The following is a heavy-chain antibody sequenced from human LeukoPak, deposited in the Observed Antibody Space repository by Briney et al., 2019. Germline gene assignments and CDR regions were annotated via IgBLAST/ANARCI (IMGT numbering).Heavy chain of an antibody. Sequence: GGSLRLSCAASGFTVSSNYMSWVRQAPGKGLEWVSVIHSGGSTYYTDSVKGRFTISRDNSKNTLYLQMNSLRAEDTALYYCAKRRESGIGSLYYFDSWGQGTLVTVSS. D-gene: IGHD1-14*01. CDR2: IHSGGST. J-gene: IGHJ4*02. CDR1: GFTVSSNY. V-gene: IGHV3-66*01. CDR3: AKRRESGIGSLYYFDS.